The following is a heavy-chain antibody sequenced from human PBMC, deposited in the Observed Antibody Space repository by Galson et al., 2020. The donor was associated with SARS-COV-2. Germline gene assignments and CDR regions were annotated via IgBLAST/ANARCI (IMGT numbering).Heavy chain of an antibody. D-gene: IGHD3-3*01. J-gene: IGHJ5*02. CDR3: TTLSNYDFWSGQGGWFDP. Sequence: SETLSLTCTVSGGSISNANYYWGWIRQPPGKALEWIGNIYYSGRTNKNPSLKSRVTTSVDTSKNQFSLRLSSVTAADTAVYYCTTLSNYDFWSGQGGWFDPWGQGTLVTVSS. CDR1: GGSISNANYY. CDR2: IYYSGRT. V-gene: IGHV4-39*07.